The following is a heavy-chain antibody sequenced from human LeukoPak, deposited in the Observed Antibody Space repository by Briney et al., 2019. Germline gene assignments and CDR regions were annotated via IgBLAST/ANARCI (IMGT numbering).Heavy chain of an antibody. V-gene: IGHV3-53*01. CDR1: GFTFSSYA. CDR3: ARALNGFDI. J-gene: IGHJ3*02. Sequence: GGSLRLSCAASGFTFSSYAMTWVRQAPGKGLEWVSVIYSGGSIYYADSVKGRFTISRDNSRNTLYLQMNSLRAEDTAVYYCARALNGFDIWGPGTLVTVSS. CDR2: IYSGGSI.